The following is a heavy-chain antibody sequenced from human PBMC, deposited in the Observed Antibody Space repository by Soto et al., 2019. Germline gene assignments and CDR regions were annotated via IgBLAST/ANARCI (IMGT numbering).Heavy chain of an antibody. CDR3: ARELNTESSAYYSFAF. J-gene: IGHJ4*02. Sequence: ASVTVSCKTSGYIFTAYGLAWLRQAPGQRPEWMGWVSTNDDRTNYAQKFQGRVTMTTDRSTTTTSMELRSLRPDDTAVYYCARELNTESSAYYSFAFWGQGTLVTVSS. D-gene: IGHD3-22*01. CDR1: GYIFTAYG. V-gene: IGHV1-18*01. CDR2: VSTNDDRT.